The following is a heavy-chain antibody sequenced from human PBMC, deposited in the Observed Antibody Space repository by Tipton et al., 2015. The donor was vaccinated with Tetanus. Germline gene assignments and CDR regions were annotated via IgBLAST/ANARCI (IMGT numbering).Heavy chain of an antibody. CDR1: GYNFISYW. Sequence: QSGAEVKKPGESLRISCKGSGYNFISYWIAWVRHMPGKGLEWLGTIYPGDSYSTYSPSFEGQVTISVDRSIDTAYLQWSSLKASDTAIYYCARPLTSVAFGGFAFDVWGQGTLVTVSS. CDR3: ARPLTSVAFGGFAFDV. CDR2: IYPGDSYS. V-gene: IGHV5-51*01. J-gene: IGHJ3*01. D-gene: IGHD3-16*01.